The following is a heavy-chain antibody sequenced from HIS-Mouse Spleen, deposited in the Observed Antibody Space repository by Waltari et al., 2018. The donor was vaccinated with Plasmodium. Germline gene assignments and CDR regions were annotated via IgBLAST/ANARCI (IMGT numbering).Heavy chain of an antibody. J-gene: IGHJ4*02. CDR3: ARGGYSSSSYYFDY. CDR2: IYYSGST. V-gene: IGHV4-59*01. D-gene: IGHD6-6*01. CDR1: GGSISSYY. Sequence: QVQLQESGPGLVKPSETLSLTCTVSGGSISSYYWSWIRQPPGMGLEWIAYIYYSGSTNYNPSLKSRVTISVDTSKNQFSLKLSSVTAADTAVFYCARGGYSSSSYYFDYWGQGTLVTVSS.